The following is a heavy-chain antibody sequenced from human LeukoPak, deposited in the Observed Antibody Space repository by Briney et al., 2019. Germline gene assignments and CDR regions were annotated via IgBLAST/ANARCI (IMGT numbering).Heavy chain of an antibody. D-gene: IGHD2-21*02. CDR1: GYTFTGYY. J-gene: IGHJ4*02. CDR2: INPNSGGI. CDR3: ARDPSPYCGGDCYFCY. Sequence: ASVKVSCKASGYTFTGYYMHWVRQAPGQGLEWMGWINPNSGGINYAQKFQGRVTMTRDTSVSTAYMELSRLRSDDTAVYYCARDPSPYCGGDCYFCYWGQGTLVTVSS. V-gene: IGHV1-2*02.